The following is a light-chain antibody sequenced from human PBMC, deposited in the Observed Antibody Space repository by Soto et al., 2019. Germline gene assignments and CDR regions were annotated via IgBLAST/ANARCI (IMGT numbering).Light chain of an antibody. CDR3: QHYNNWLGT. V-gene: IGKV3-15*01. CDR1: QSVTSG. CDR2: GAS. J-gene: IGKJ4*01. Sequence: ESVLTQSPGTLSLSPGERATLSCRTSQSVTSGYLAWYQQQPNQAPRLLIYGASTRATAIPARFSGSGSGTEFTLTISSLQSEDFAVYFCQHYNNWLGTFGGGTKVDI.